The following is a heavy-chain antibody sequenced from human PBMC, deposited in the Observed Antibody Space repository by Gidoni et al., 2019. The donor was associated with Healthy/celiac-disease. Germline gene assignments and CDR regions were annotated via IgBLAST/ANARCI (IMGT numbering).Heavy chain of an antibody. J-gene: IGHJ4*02. CDR3: ARGSFDRLSNDY. V-gene: IGHV3-21*01. D-gene: IGHD3-9*01. Sequence: EVQLVESGGGLVKPGGSLRLSCAASASTFSSYSMNWVRPAPGKGLEWVSSISSSSSYIYYADSVKGRFTISRDNAKNSLYLQMNSLRDEDTAVYYCARGSFDRLSNDYWGQGNLVTVSS. CDR2: ISSSSSYI. CDR1: ASTFSSYS.